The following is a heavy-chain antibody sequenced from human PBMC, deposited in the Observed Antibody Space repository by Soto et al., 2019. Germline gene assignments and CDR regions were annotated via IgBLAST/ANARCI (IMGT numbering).Heavy chain of an antibody. CDR3: ARARGFECTETSRRDLDGFDV. CDR1: GCSISSYY. D-gene: IGHD2-8*02. CDR2: MYYRGNT. J-gene: IGHJ3*01. V-gene: IGHV4-59*12. Sequence: SETLSLACTVSGCSISSYYRGWIRQPPGKGLEWIGYMYYRGNTNYNPTFRSRLTISVGTSEKQFSLKLSSVSAADTAVYYCARARGFECTETSRRDLDGFDVWGLGTMVTVSS.